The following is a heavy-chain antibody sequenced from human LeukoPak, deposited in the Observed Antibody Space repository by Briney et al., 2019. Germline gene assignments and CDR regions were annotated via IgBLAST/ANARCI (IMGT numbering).Heavy chain of an antibody. CDR2: ISSSGSTI. J-gene: IGHJ4*02. Sequence: PGGSLRLSCAASGFTFSDYYMSWIRQAPGKGPEWVSYISSSGSTIYYADSVKGRFTISRDNAKNSLYLQLNSLRAEDTAVYYCARVATVTSVDYWGQGTLVTVSS. CDR1: GFTFSDYY. CDR3: ARVATVTSVDY. D-gene: IGHD4-17*01. V-gene: IGHV3-11*04.